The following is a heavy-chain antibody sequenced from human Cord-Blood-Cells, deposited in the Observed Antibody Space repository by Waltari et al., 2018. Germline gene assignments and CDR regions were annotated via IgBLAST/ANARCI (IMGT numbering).Heavy chain of an antibody. J-gene: IGHJ6*03. V-gene: IGHV4-39*07. CDR3: ARSAYGGNSYYYYYYMDV. D-gene: IGHD4-17*01. CDR1: GGSISSSSYY. CDR2: IYYSGRT. Sequence: QLQLQESGPGLVKPSETLSLTCTVSGGSISSSSYYWGWIRQPPGKGLGWIGSIYYSGRTYYNPSLKSRVTISVDTSKNQFSLKLSSVTAADTAVYYCARSAYGGNSYYYYYYMDVWGKGTTVTVSS.